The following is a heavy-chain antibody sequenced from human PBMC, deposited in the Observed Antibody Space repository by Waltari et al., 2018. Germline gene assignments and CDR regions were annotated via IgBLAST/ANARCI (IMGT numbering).Heavy chain of an antibody. V-gene: IGHV3-48*03. D-gene: IGHD4-4*01. CDR2: ISTSGSTT. Sequence: EAQLVESGGGLQQPGGSLRLSCAASGFTFTSFEMNWVRQAPGKGLGWVSNISTSGSTTYYSDSVKGRFTISRDNAHNSLYLQMNSLRVEDTAVYYCARESGDYNDFFDLWGRGTLVIVSS. CDR3: ARESGDYNDFFDL. CDR1: GFTFTSFE. J-gene: IGHJ4*02.